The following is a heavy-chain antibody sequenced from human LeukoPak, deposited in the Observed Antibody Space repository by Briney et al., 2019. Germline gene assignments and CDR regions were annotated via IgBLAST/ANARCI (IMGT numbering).Heavy chain of an antibody. Sequence: GESLKISCEGSGYSFYNYWIGWVRQMPGKGLEWMGIIWPGDSDTRYSPSFQGQVTISADKSISTAYLQWSSLKASDTAIHYCVRQSDCSNGICYRSEYWGQGTLVTVSS. V-gene: IGHV5-51*01. D-gene: IGHD2-8*01. CDR3: VRQSDCSNGICYRSEY. CDR2: IWPGDSDT. J-gene: IGHJ4*02. CDR1: GYSFYNYW.